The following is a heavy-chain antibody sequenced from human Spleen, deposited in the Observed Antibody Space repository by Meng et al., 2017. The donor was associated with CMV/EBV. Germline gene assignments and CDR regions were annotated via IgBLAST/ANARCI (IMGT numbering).Heavy chain of an antibody. CDR1: GFTFSSYA. V-gene: IGHV3-23*01. CDR2: ISGSGGST. Sequence: GESLKISCAASGFTFSSYAMSWVRQAPGKGLEWVSAISGSGGSTYYADSVKGRFTISRDNSKNTLYLQMNSLRAEDTAVYYCAKGGGAVAGTGWKNWFDPWGQGTLVTVSS. CDR3: AKGGGAVAGTGWKNWFDP. J-gene: IGHJ5*02. D-gene: IGHD6-19*01.